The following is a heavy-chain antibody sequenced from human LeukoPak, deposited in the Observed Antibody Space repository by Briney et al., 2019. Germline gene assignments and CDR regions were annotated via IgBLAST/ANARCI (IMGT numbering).Heavy chain of an antibody. CDR3: ARDSAAAGS. V-gene: IGHV3-21*01. D-gene: IGHD6-13*01. Sequence: PGGSLRLSRAASGFTFSSYSMNWVRQAPGKGLEWVSSISSSSSYISYADSVKGRFTITRDNAKNSLYLQMDSLRAEDTAVYYCARDSAAAGSWGQGTLVTVSS. J-gene: IGHJ4*02. CDR2: ISSSSSYI. CDR1: GFTFSSYS.